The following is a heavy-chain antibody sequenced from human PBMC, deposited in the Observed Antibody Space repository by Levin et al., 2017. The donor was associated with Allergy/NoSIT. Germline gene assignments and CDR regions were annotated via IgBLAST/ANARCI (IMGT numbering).Heavy chain of an antibody. V-gene: IGHV3-66*01. CDR2: IYSGGST. J-gene: IGHJ4*02. CDR3: ARDQAGACSGGSCWDY. D-gene: IGHD2-15*01. CDR1: GFTVSSNY. Sequence: PGESLKISCAASGFTVSSNYMSWVRQAPGKGLEWVSVIYSGGSTYYADSVKGRFTISRDNSKNTLYLQMNSLRAEDTAVYYCARDQAGACSGGSCWDYWGQGTLVTVSS.